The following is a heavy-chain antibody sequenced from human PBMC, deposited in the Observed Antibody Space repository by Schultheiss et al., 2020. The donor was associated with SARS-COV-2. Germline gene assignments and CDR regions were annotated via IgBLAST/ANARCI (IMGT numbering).Heavy chain of an antibody. Sequence: QTLTLTCTFSGFSLSTSGMRVSWIRQPPGKALEWLALIDWDDDKYYSTSLKTRLTISKDTSKNQVVLTMTNMDPVDTATYYCARIPMVRGVTASYYGMDVWGQGTTVTVSS. CDR2: IDWDDDK. CDR1: GFSLSTSGMR. J-gene: IGHJ6*02. CDR3: ARIPMVRGVTASYYGMDV. D-gene: IGHD3-10*01. V-gene: IGHV2-70*01.